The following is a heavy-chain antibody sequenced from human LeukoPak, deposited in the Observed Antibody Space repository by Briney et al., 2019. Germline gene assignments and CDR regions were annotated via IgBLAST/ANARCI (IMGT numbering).Heavy chain of an antibody. V-gene: IGHV1-2*06. CDR2: IIPKSGDA. D-gene: IGHD6-13*01. CDR3: ARSGSGSSWFGGTLWAFDI. J-gene: IGHJ3*02. CDR1: GYTFTGYH. Sequence: ASVKVSCKTSGYTFTGYHIHWVRQAPGQGLEWMGRIIPKSGDANYAQQFQDRIIMTRDTSSSTVYMEVIRLKSDDTAVYYCARSGSGSSWFGGTLWAFDIWGQGTMVTVSS.